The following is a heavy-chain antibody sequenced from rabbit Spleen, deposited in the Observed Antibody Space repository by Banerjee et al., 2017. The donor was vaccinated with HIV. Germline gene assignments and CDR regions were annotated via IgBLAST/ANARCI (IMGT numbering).Heavy chain of an antibody. CDR1: GFTLSSYY. CDR2: IDPVFGIT. J-gene: IGHJ4*01. D-gene: IGHD8-1*01. V-gene: IGHV1S7*01. Sequence: QLEESAGGLVQPGGSLKLSCKASGFTLSSYYMNWVRQAPVKGLEWIGYIDPVFGITYYANGVNGRFSISSENVQITVLLKMTSLTAADTATYFCARDGAGGSYFVLLGPCTLVTVS. CDR3: ARDGAGGSYFVL.